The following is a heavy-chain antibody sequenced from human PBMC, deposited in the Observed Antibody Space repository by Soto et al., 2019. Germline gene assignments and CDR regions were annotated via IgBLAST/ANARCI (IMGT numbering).Heavy chain of an antibody. Sequence: GGSLRLSCAASGLTFSASGFHWVRQAPGQGLDWVAVISYDGKKRFYAEAVKGRFTISRDNSNNTLILQMHSLRDEDTAVYYCARDLGATTSYGMDIWGQGTTVTVSS. CDR2: ISYDGKKR. V-gene: IGHV3-33*01. CDR1: GLTFSASG. D-gene: IGHD3-16*01. J-gene: IGHJ6*02. CDR3: ARDLGATTSYGMDI.